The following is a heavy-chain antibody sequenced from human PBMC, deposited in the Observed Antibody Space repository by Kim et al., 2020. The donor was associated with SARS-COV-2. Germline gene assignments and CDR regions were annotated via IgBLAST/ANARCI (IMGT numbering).Heavy chain of an antibody. Sequence: GGSLRLSCAASGFTFGDYAMHWVRQAPGKGLEWVSGISWNSGSIGYADSVKGRFTISRDNAKNSLYLQMNSLRAEDTALYYCAKDTKGGLWFGELFRSDAFDIWGQGTMVTVSS. CDR3: AKDTKGGLWFGELFRSDAFDI. J-gene: IGHJ3*02. V-gene: IGHV3-9*01. D-gene: IGHD3-10*01. CDR2: ISWNSGSI. CDR1: GFTFGDYA.